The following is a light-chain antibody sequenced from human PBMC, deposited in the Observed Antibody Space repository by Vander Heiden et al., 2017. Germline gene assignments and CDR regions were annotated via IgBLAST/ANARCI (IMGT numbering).Light chain of an antibody. V-gene: IGKV3-11*01. CDR2: GAS. CDR3: QQRSTWPLT. CDR1: QSVSSD. Sequence: EIVLTHSPATLSVSPGESATLSCRASQSVSSDLAWYQQRPGQAPRLLMSGASTRATGIPARFSGRGSGTDFTLTISSLEPEDFAVYYCQQRSTWPLTFGGGTKVEIK. J-gene: IGKJ4*01.